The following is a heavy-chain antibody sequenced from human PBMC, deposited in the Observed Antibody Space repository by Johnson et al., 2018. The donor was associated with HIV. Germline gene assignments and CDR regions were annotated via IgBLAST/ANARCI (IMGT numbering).Heavy chain of an antibody. CDR3: ASGVYLGDAFDI. D-gene: IGHD3-16*01. V-gene: IGHV3-74*02. J-gene: IGHJ3*02. CDR1: GFTFSNYW. CDR2: INSDGSST. Sequence: VQLVESGGGFVQPGGSLRLSCAASGFTFSNYWMHWVRLAPGNGLVWVSRINSDGSSTNYADSVKGRFTISRDNAKNTLYLQMNSLRPEDTAVYYCASGVYLGDAFDIWGQGTMVTVSS.